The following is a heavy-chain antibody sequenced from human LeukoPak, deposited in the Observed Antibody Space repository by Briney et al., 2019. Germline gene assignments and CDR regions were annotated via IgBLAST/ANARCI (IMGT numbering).Heavy chain of an antibody. Sequence: SETLSLTCTVSGGSISSGSYYWGWIRQPPGKGLEWIGSIYYSGSTNYNPSLKSRVTISVDTSKNQFSLKLSSVTAADTAVYYCARGGDYSSSWYYPDYWGQGTLVTVSS. V-gene: IGHV4-39*07. CDR1: GGSISSGSYY. CDR2: IYYSGST. J-gene: IGHJ4*02. CDR3: ARGGDYSSSWYYPDY. D-gene: IGHD6-13*01.